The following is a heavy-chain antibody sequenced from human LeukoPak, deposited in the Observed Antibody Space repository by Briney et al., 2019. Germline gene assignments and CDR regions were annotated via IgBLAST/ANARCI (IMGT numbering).Heavy chain of an antibody. CDR2: ISSSSSYI. CDR3: ATYDFWSAEFDY. Sequence: GGSLRLSCAASGFTVSSNYMSWVRQAPGKGLEWVSSISSSSSYIYYADSVKGRFTISRDNAKNSLYLQMNSLRAEDTAVYYCATYDFWSAEFDYWGQGTLVTVSS. D-gene: IGHD3-3*01. J-gene: IGHJ4*02. CDR1: GFTVSSNY. V-gene: IGHV3-21*01.